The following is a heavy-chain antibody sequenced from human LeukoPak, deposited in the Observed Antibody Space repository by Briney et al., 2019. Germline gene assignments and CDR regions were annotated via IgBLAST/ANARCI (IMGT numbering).Heavy chain of an antibody. CDR2: IIPIFGTS. CDR3: ARASSYCGGDCYSLDY. CDR1: GYTFRGYY. D-gene: IGHD2-21*01. V-gene: IGHV1-69*13. J-gene: IGHJ4*02. Sequence: SVKVSCKASGYTFRGYYMHWVRQAPGQGLEWMGGIIPIFGTSNYAQKFQGRVTITADESTSTAYMELSSLRSEDTAVYYCARASSYCGGDCYSLDYWGQGTLVTVFS.